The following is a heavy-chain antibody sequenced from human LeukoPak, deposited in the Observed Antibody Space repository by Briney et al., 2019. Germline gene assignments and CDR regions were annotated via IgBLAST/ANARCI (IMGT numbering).Heavy chain of an antibody. V-gene: IGHV3-23*01. CDR2: LSGSGAGT. Sequence: PGGSLRLSCAASGFTFSSYAMSWVRQAPGRGLEWVATLSGSGAGTYYSDFVQGRFTISRDNSKRTLFLQMNSLRAEDTAFYYCAKAELGVDTFFDYWGQGTLVTVSS. CDR3: AKAELGVDTFFDY. D-gene: IGHD3-3*01. CDR1: GFTFSSYA. J-gene: IGHJ4*02.